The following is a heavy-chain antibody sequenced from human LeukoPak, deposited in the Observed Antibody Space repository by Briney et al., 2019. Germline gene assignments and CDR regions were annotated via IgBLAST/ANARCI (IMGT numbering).Heavy chain of an antibody. V-gene: IGHV3-23*01. J-gene: IGHJ4*02. Sequence: GGSLRLSCAASGFTFSSYAMSWVRQAPGKGLEWVSAISGSGGSTYYADSVKGRFTISRDNSKNTLYLQMNSLRAEDTAVYYCAKGPGRDGYNSYFDYWGQGTLVTVSS. CDR3: AKGPGRDGYNSYFDY. D-gene: IGHD5-24*01. CDR2: ISGSGGST. CDR1: GFTFSSYA.